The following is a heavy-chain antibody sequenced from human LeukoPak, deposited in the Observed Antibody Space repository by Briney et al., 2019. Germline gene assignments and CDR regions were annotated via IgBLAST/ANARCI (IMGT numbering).Heavy chain of an antibody. Sequence: GGSLRLSCAASGFTFSSYSMNWVRQAPGKGLEWVSSISSSSSYIYYADSVKGRFTISRNNAKNSLYLQMNSLRAEDTAVYYCARDRGSYFTDYWGQGTLVTVSS. CDR2: ISSSSSYI. D-gene: IGHD1-26*01. V-gene: IGHV3-21*01. CDR1: GFTFSSYS. J-gene: IGHJ4*02. CDR3: ARDRGSYFTDY.